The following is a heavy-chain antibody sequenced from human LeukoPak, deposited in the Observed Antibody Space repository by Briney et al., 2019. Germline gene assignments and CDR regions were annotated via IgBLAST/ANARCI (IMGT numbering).Heavy chain of an antibody. CDR2: INQDGRHR. J-gene: IGHJ5*02. V-gene: IGHV3-7*01. CDR3: ARGGRGWFDP. Sequence: GGSLRLSCVASGFAFSTYWMTWVRQAPGKGLEWVANINQDGRHRYCVNSVEGRFSISRDNAKNSLYLQIDSLRADDTAVYYCARGGRGWFDPWGQGTLVTVSS. CDR1: GFAFSTYW. D-gene: IGHD1-26*01.